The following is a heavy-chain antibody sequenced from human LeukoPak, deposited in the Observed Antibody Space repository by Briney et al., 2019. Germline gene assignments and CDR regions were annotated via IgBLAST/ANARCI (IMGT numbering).Heavy chain of an antibody. J-gene: IGHJ5*02. CDR2: ISATGGST. D-gene: IGHD4-17*01. V-gene: IGHV3-23*01. Sequence: GGSLRLSCAASGFTFSSYAMSWVRQAPGKGLEWVSGISATGGSTDYADSVKGRFTISRDNSKNTLYLQMISLRAEDTAVYYCAKGVTVTRVYNWFDPWGQGTLVTVSS. CDR1: GFTFSSYA. CDR3: AKGVTVTRVYNWFDP.